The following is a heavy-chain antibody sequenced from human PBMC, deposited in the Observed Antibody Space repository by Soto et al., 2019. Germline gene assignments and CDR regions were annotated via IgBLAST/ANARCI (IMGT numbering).Heavy chain of an antibody. D-gene: IGHD2-21*01. CDR2: ITSSSSYT. Sequence: EVQLVESGGDLVQPGGSLRLSFVASGFIFSDYSMNWVRQAPGKGLEWIAYITSSSSYTVYADSVKGRLTISRDNAKNSLYLQVNSLRAEDTAVYYCVRDLLWAFDYWGQGSLVTVSS. J-gene: IGHJ4*02. CDR1: GFIFSDYS. CDR3: VRDLLWAFDY. V-gene: IGHV3-48*01.